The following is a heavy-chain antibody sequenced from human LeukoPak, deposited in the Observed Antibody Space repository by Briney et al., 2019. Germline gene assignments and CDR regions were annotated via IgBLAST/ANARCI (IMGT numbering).Heavy chain of an antibody. Sequence: PGGSLRLSCAASGFTFSSYEMNWVRQAPGKGLEWVSYISSSGSTIYYADSVKGRFTISRDNAKNSLYLQMNSLRAEDTAVHYCAREMRSDCSGGSCYPQFDYWGQGTLVTVSS. CDR3: AREMRSDCSGGSCYPQFDY. CDR1: GFTFSSYE. CDR2: ISSSGSTI. D-gene: IGHD2-15*01. V-gene: IGHV3-48*03. J-gene: IGHJ4*02.